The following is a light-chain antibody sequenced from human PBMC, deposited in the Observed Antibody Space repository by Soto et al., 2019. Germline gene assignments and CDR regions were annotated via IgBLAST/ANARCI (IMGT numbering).Light chain of an antibody. CDR2: GAS. J-gene: IGKJ4*01. CDR3: QQHNNWPLT. Sequence: EIVMTQSPATLSVSSGERATLSCRASQSVGSNLAWYQQKPGQAPRLLIYGASTRATGIPDRFSGSGSGTEFTFTISSLQSEDFVVYYCQQHNNWPLTFGGGSRVEIK. CDR1: QSVGSN. V-gene: IGKV3-15*01.